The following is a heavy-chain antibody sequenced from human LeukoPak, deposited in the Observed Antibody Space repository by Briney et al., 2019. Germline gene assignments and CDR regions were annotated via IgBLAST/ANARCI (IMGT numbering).Heavy chain of an antibody. Sequence: SETLSLTCTVSGGSISSYYWSWIRQPPGKGLEWIGYIYYSGSTNYNPSLKSRVTISVDTSKDQFSLKLSSVTAADTAVYYCARVGSSSFYYYYYMDVWGKGTTVTVSS. CDR2: IYYSGST. D-gene: IGHD6-6*01. V-gene: IGHV4-59*01. CDR3: ARVGSSSFYYYYYMDV. J-gene: IGHJ6*03. CDR1: GGSISSYY.